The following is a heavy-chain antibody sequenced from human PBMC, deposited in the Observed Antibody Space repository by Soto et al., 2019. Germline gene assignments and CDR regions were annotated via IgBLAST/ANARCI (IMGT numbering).Heavy chain of an antibody. V-gene: IGHV3-74*03. J-gene: IGHJ4*02. CDR2: IYSDGSAT. D-gene: IGHD4-17*01. CDR3: ARGNYGGFDY. CDR1: GVTFSYYW. Sequence: PGGSLRLSCAASGVTFSYYWMHWVRQTPEKGLVWVARIYSDGSATTYADSVKGRFTISRDNSKNTLYLQMNSLRADDTAVYYCARGNYGGFDYWGQGTLVTVSS.